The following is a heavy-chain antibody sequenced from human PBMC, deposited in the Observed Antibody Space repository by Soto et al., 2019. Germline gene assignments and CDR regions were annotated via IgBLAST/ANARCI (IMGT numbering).Heavy chain of an antibody. CDR3: ARGGDRGYNY. CDR2: INYSGST. D-gene: IGHD5-18*01. V-gene: IGHV4-61*01. CDR1: GRSVSSGSYY. Sequence: SETLSLTCTVSGRSVSSGSYYWIWIRQPPGKGLEWIGEINYSGSTNYNPSLKSRVTISVDTSKNQFSLKLSSVTAADTAFYYCARGGDRGYNYWGQGTLVTVSS. J-gene: IGHJ4*02.